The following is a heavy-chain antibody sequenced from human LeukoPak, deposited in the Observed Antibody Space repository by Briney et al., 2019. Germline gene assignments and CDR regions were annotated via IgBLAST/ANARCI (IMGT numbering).Heavy chain of an antibody. Sequence: GGSLRLSCAASGFTFNTYGMNWVRQAPGKGLEWVSYISSNSSTIYYADSVKGRFTISRDNAKNSLYLQMNSLRAEDTAVYYCARELYCGGDCYLPFDIWGQGTMVTVSS. CDR3: ARELYCGGDCYLPFDI. V-gene: IGHV3-48*04. CDR2: ISSNSSTI. CDR1: GFTFNTYG. D-gene: IGHD2-21*02. J-gene: IGHJ3*02.